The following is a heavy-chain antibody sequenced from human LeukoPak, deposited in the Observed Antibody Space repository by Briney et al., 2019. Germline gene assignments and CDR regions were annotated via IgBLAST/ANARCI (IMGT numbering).Heavy chain of an antibody. D-gene: IGHD3-22*01. Sequence: GGSLRLSCAASGFTFDLYAMHWVRQAPGKGLEWVSYISSRGSTIYYADSVKGRFTISRDNAKNSLYLQMNSLRAEDTAVYYCARGYRSKYYYDSSAYSDYWGQGTLVTVSS. V-gene: IGHV3-48*03. CDR2: ISSRGSTI. CDR1: GFTFDLYA. CDR3: ARGYRSKYYYDSSAYSDY. J-gene: IGHJ4*02.